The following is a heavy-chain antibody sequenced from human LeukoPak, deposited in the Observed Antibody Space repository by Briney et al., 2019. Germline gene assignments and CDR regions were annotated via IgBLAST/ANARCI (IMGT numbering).Heavy chain of an antibody. CDR3: ARAGMYYYDSSGGGDAFDI. CDR2: INSDGSIT. Sequence: GGSLRLSCAASGFTFSRFWMHWVRQDPGKGLVWVSRINSDGSITSYADSVKGRFTVSRDNAKNTLYLQVNSLRAEDTAVYYCARAGMYYYDSSGGGDAFDIWGQGTMVTVSS. J-gene: IGHJ3*02. CDR1: GFTFSRFW. V-gene: IGHV3-74*01. D-gene: IGHD3-22*01.